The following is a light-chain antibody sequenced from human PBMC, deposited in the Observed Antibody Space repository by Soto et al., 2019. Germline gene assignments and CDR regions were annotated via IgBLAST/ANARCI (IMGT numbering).Light chain of an antibody. J-gene: IGLJ1*01. Sequence: QSALTQPASVSGSPGQSITISCTGTSSDVGGYNYVSWYQQHPGKAPKLMIYEVSNRPSGVSKRFSGSKSGNTASLTISGLQAEDEADYYCSSFRSGSTLFGTGTKLTFL. CDR2: EVS. CDR3: SSFRSGSTL. V-gene: IGLV2-14*01. CDR1: SSDVGGYNY.